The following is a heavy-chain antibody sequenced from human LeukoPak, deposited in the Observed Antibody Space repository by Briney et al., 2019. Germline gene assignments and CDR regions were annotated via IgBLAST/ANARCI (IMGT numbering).Heavy chain of an antibody. J-gene: IGHJ4*02. CDR3: AKDYESSAYYYSYSYFDY. D-gene: IGHD3-22*01. V-gene: IGHV3-23*01. CDR2: VSGSGGST. Sequence: GGSLRLSCAASGFTFSSHAMGWVRQDAEKGLEWVSVVSGSGGSTFYANSVKGRFTISRDNSKNTLFLQMNSLRAEDTAIYYCAKDYESSAYYYSYSYFDYWGQGALVTVSS. CDR1: GFTFSSHA.